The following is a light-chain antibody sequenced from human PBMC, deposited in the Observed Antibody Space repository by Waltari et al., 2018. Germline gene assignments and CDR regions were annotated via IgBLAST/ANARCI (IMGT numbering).Light chain of an antibody. CDR2: WSS. CDR1: QSVLSSSDNKNY. J-gene: IGKJ4*01. CDR3: QHYYTSPPT. V-gene: IGKV4-1*01. Sequence: DIVMTQSPDSLAVSLGERATINCKSSQSVLSSSDNKNYLAWYQQKPGQPPKLFIYWSSTRESGVPDRFSGSGSGTDFALTISSLRAEDVAVYYCQHYYTSPPTFGGGTKVEIK.